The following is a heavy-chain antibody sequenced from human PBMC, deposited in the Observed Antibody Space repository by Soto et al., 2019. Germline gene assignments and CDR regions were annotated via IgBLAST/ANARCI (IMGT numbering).Heavy chain of an antibody. CDR2: ISYDGSNK. CDR1: GFTFSSYA. J-gene: IGHJ5*02. D-gene: IGHD3-3*01. Sequence: GGSLRLSCAASGFTFSSYAMHWVRQAPGKGLEWVAVISYDGSNKYYADSVKGRFTISRDNSKNTLYLQMNSLRAEDTAVYYCARDGTREDFWSGYYTGIGWFDPWGQGTLVTVSS. CDR3: ARDGTREDFWSGYYTGIGWFDP. V-gene: IGHV3-30-3*01.